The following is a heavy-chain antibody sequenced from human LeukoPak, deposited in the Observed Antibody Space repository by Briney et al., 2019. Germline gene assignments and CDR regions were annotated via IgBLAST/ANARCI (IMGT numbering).Heavy chain of an antibody. Sequence: GGSLRLSCAASGFTLSNYGMHWVRQAPGRGLEWVADIWYDGTNTYYADSVRGRFTISRDSSKNTLYLQMNSLRAEDTAVYYCAKSGRNWAYLEYWGQGTLVTVSS. CDR1: GFTLSNYG. CDR2: IWYDGTNT. D-gene: IGHD7-27*01. CDR3: AKSGRNWAYLEY. V-gene: IGHV3-33*06. J-gene: IGHJ4*02.